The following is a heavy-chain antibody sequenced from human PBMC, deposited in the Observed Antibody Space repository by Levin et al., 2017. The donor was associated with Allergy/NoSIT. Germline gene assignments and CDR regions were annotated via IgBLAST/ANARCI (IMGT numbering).Heavy chain of an antibody. D-gene: IGHD1-26*01. V-gene: IGHV3-74*01. CDR2: INTDGSST. J-gene: IGHJ4*02. CDR3: TSYSWGRRDY. Sequence: GGSLRLSCAASGFTFSTFWMHWVRQAPGKGLVWVSRINTDGSSTTYADSVKGRFTISRDNAKNTLYLQMNSLRGEDTAVYYCTSYSWGRRDYWGQGTLVTVSS. CDR1: GFTFSTFW.